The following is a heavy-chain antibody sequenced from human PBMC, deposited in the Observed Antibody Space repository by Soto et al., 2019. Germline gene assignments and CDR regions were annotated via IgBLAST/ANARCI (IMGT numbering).Heavy chain of an antibody. CDR3: ARVSSGWYRDFRF. CDR2: FSFGGST. V-gene: IGHV4-59*01. Sequence: QLQLQESGPGLVKPSETLSLTCSVSGDPISNLYWGWIRQPPGKGLEWIGDFSFGGSTNYNPSLNSRLTISVDTSNNYFSLRLTSVTAADAAVYYCARVSSGWYRDFRFWGQGSLVIVSS. CDR1: GDPISNLY. D-gene: IGHD6-19*01. J-gene: IGHJ4*02.